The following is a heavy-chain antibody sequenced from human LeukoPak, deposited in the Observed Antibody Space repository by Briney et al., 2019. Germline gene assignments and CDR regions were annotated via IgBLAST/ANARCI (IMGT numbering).Heavy chain of an antibody. CDR2: IYTSGST. CDR1: GGSISSYY. V-gene: IGHV4-4*07. J-gene: IGHJ6*02. D-gene: IGHD7-27*01. CDR3: ARHGNWGSVYYYGMDV. Sequence: SSETLSLTCTVSGGSISSYYWSWIRQPAGKGLEWIGRIYTSGSTNYNPSLKSRVTMSVDTSKNQFSLQLNSVTAADTAVYYCARHGNWGSVYYYGMDVWGQGTSVTASS.